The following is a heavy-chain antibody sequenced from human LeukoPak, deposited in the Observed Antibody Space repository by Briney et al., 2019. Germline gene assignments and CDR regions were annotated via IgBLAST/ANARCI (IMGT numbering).Heavy chain of an antibody. CDR2: ISGSGGNT. CDR3: AKDNREYGDCTDDYYMDV. D-gene: IGHD4-17*01. V-gene: IGHV3-23*01. J-gene: IGHJ6*03. CDR1: GFTFRTYA. Sequence: PGGSLRLSCAASGFTFRTYAMSWVRQAPGKGLEWVSAISGSGGNTYYADSVKGRFTISRDNSKNMLFLQMNSLRPEDTAVYYCAKDNREYGDCTDDYYMDVWGKGTTVTVSS.